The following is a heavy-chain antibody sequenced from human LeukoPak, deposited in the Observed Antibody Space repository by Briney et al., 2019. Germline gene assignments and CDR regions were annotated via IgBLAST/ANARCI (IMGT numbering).Heavy chain of an antibody. CDR3: ASIAVAGTVLGWFDP. CDR2: IIPILGIA. D-gene: IGHD6-19*01. CDR1: GGTFSSYA. V-gene: IGHV1-69*04. J-gene: IGHJ5*02. Sequence: SVKVSCKASGGTFSSYAISWVRQAPGQGLEWMGRIIPILGIANYAQKFQGRVTITADKSTSTAYMELSSLRSEDTAVYYCASIAVAGTVLGWFDPWGQGTLVTVSS.